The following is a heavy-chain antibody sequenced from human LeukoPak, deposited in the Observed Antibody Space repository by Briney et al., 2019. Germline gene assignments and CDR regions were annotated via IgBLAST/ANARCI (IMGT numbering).Heavy chain of an antibody. D-gene: IGHD6-19*01. CDR1: GFTFSSYA. CDR2: ISGSGGST. CDR3: AKAPYSSGESSAFDI. V-gene: IGHV3-23*01. Sequence: PGGSLRLSCAASGFTFSSYAMSWVRQAPGKGLEWASAISGSGGSTYYADSVKGRFTISRDNSKNTLYLQMNSLRAEDTAVYYCAKAPYSSGESSAFDIWGQGTMVTVSS. J-gene: IGHJ3*02.